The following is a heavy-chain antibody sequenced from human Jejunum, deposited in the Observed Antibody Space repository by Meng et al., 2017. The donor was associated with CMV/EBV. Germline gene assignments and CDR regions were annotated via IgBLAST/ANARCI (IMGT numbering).Heavy chain of an antibody. Sequence: GYTFIDYYIFLVRQAPGQGREWMGWINPNTGGTSYSQKFQGRVTMTRDTSISTAYMEVTRLRSDDTAVYYCARDWGAYTDYFFDYWGQGTLVTVSS. J-gene: IGHJ4*02. CDR2: INPNTGGT. CDR1: GYTFIDYY. CDR3: ARDWGAYTDYFFDY. D-gene: IGHD3-16*01. V-gene: IGHV1-2*02.